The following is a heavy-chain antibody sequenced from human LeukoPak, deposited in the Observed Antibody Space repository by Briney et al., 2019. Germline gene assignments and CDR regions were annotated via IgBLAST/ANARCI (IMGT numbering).Heavy chain of an antibody. D-gene: IGHD5-12*01. CDR2: IYPGDSDT. CDR1: GYIFTTYW. V-gene: IGHV5-51*01. J-gene: IGHJ4*02. Sequence: GESLQISCKGSGYIFTTYWIAWVRQMPGKGLEWMGLIYPGDSDTRYSPSFQGQVTISADKSISTAYLQWSSLEASDTAMYYCARHGGSYDYDSWGQGTLVTVSS. CDR3: ARHGGSYDYDS.